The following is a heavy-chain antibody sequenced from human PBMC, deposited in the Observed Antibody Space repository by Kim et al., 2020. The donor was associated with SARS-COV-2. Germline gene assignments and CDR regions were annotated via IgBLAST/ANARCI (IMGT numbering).Heavy chain of an antibody. CDR1: GFTFSDYY. J-gene: IGHJ3*02. V-gene: IGHV3-11*05. D-gene: IGHD3-16*02. CDR3: ARVGMITFGGVISDDAFDI. Sequence: GGSLRLSCAASGFTFSDYYMSWIRQAPGKGLEWVSYISSSSSYTNYADSVKGRFTISRDNAKNSLYLQMNSLRAEDTAVYYCARVGMITFGGVISDDAFDIWGQGTMVTVSS. CDR2: ISSSSSYT.